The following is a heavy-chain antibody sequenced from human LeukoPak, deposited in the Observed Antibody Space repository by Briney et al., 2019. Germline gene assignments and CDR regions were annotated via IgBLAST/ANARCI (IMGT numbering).Heavy chain of an antibody. CDR3: ARDGDSGSYIDY. CDR2: IYTSGST. Sequence: SETLSPTCTVSGGSISSYYWSWIRQPAGKGLEWIGRIYTSGSTNYNPSLKSRVTMSVDTSKNQFSLKLSSVTAADTAVYYCARDGDSGSYIDYWGQGTLVTVSS. D-gene: IGHD1-26*01. J-gene: IGHJ4*02. V-gene: IGHV4-4*07. CDR1: GGSISSYY.